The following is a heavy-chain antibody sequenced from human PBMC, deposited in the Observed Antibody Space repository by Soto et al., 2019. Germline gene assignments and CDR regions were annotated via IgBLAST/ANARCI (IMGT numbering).Heavy chain of an antibody. CDR2: IYYTGST. J-gene: IGHJ4*02. V-gene: IGHV4-61*01. CDR1: GGSVSSCSYY. D-gene: IGHD3-10*01. Sequence: PSETLSLTCTVSGGSVSSCSYYWSWIRQPPGKGLEWIGFIYYTGSTNYNPSLKSRVTISVDTSKNQFSLKLSSVTAADTAVYYCASGPSGSGLFGYWGQGTLVTVSS. CDR3: ASGPSGSGLFGY.